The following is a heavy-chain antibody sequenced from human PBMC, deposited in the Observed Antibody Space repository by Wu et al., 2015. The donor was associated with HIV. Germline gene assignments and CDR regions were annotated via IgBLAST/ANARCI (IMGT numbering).Heavy chain of an antibody. CDR1: GYTFTNYY. V-gene: IGHV1-46*03. J-gene: IGHJ4*02. CDR3: ARVPXGIPAAARYFDF. CDR2: VNPTSGSA. Sequence: QVQVVQSGAELKKPGDSVKISCKASGYTFTNYYMHWVRQAPGQGLEWMGIVNPTSGSATYAQKFQGRVTMTRDTSTSTVYMELSSLRSEDTAVYYCARVPXGIPAAARYFDFVGPGTPWSTVSS. D-gene: IGHD2-2*01.